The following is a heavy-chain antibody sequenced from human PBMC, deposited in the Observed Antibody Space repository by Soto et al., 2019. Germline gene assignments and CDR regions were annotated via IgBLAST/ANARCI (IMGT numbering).Heavy chain of an antibody. V-gene: IGHV3-23*01. CDR3: ATKDTDCSGGSCANWFDP. CDR2: ISGSGGST. CDR1: GFTFSSYA. D-gene: IGHD2-15*01. J-gene: IGHJ5*02. Sequence: GESLRLSCAASGFTFSSYAMSWVRQAPGKGLEWVSAISGSGGSTYYADSVKGRFTISRDNSKNTLYLQMNSLRAEDTAVYYCATKDTDCSGGSCANWFDPWGQGTLVTVSS.